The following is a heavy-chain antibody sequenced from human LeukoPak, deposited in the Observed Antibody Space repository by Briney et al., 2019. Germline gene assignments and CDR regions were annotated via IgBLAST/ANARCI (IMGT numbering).Heavy chain of an antibody. CDR3: ARAQKGGTTYGWFDN. Sequence: PSETLSLTCTVSGGSISSYYWSWIRQSPGKGLEWIGYINYSGSTNYCPSLKSRATISVDTSKNQFSLKLSSVTAADTAVYYCARAQKGGTTYGWFDNWGQGTLVTVSS. CDR1: GGSISSYY. CDR2: INYSGST. J-gene: IGHJ4*02. V-gene: IGHV4-59*01. D-gene: IGHD3-10*01.